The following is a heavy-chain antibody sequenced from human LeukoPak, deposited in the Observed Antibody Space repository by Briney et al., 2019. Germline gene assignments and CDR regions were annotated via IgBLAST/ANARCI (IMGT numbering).Heavy chain of an antibody. D-gene: IGHD5-18*01. CDR1: GFTFDDYA. Sequence: GGSLRLSCAASGFTFDDYAMHWVRQAPGKGLEWVSGINWNGGSTGYADSVRGRSTISRDNAKNSLYLQMNSLRAEDTALYHCARGYSYGFYYGMDVWGQGTTVTVSS. J-gene: IGHJ6*02. CDR3: ARGYSYGFYYGMDV. CDR2: INWNGGST. V-gene: IGHV3-20*01.